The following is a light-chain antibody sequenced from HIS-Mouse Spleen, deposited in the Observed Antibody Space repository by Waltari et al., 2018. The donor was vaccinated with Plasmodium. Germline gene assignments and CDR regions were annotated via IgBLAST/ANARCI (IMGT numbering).Light chain of an antibody. Sequence: SYELTQPPSVSVSPGQTASITCPGDTLGDKYACWYQQKPGKSPVMVIYQDNKRPPGIPERFSGSNPGNTATLTISWTQAMDEADYYCQAWDSSTAVFGGGTKLTVL. CDR3: QAWDSSTAV. CDR2: QDN. J-gene: IGLJ3*02. V-gene: IGLV3-1*01. CDR1: TLGDKY.